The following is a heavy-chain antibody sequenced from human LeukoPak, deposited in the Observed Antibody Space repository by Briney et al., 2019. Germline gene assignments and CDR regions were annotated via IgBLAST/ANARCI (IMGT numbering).Heavy chain of an antibody. CDR1: GFTVSSNY. J-gene: IGHJ4*02. V-gene: IGHV3-53*01. Sequence: GGSLRLSCAASGFTVSSNYMSWVRQAPGKGLEWVSVIYSGGSTYYADSVKGRFTISRDNSKNTLYLQMNSLRAEDTAVYYCARGAEGGMATTTPFDYWGQGTLVTVSS. CDR3: ARGAEGGMATTTPFDY. CDR2: IYSGGST. D-gene: IGHD5-24*01.